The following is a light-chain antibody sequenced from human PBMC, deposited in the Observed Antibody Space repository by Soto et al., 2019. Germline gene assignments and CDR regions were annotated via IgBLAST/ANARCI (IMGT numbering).Light chain of an antibody. CDR2: DVT. Sequence: QPVLTQPASVSGSPGQSITISCTGTSSDVGSYNLVSWYQQHPGKAPKLMIYDVTKWPSGVSNRFSGSKSGNTASLTISGLQAEDEADYYCCSYAGSGTVVFGGGTKLTVL. V-gene: IGLV2-23*02. J-gene: IGLJ2*01. CDR3: CSYAGSGTVV. CDR1: SSDVGSYNL.